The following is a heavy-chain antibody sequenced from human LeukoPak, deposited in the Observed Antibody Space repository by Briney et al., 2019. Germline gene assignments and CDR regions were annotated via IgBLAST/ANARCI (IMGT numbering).Heavy chain of an antibody. V-gene: IGHV3-7*05. CDR1: GFTFTTYW. J-gene: IGHJ4*02. CDR2: IKQDGSEK. CDR3: VKDLSGSYSFDY. Sequence: GGSLRLSCAASGFTFTTYWMTWVRQAPGKGLEWVANIKQDGSEKYYVDSVKGRFTISRDNAKNSLYLQMNSLRAEDTAVYYCVKDLSGSYSFDYWGQGTLVTVSS. D-gene: IGHD1-26*01.